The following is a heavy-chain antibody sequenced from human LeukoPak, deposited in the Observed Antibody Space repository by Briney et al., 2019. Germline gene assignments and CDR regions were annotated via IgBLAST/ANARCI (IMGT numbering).Heavy chain of an antibody. Sequence: GASVKVSCKVSGYTLTELSMHWVRQAPGRGLEWRGGFDPEDGETIYAQKFQGRVTMTEDTSTDTAYMELSSLRSEDTAVYYCATDLSTATTYYFDYWGQGTLVTVSS. CDR3: ATDLSTATTYYFDY. V-gene: IGHV1-24*01. CDR2: FDPEDGET. D-gene: IGHD5-12*01. CDR1: GYTLTELS. J-gene: IGHJ4*02.